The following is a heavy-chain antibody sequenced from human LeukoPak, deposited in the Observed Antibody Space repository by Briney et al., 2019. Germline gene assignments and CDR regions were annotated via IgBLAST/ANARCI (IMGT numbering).Heavy chain of an antibody. CDR3: AKRGVVIRVILVGFHKEAYYFDS. J-gene: IGHJ4*02. D-gene: IGHD3-22*01. Sequence: GGSLRLSCAVSGITLSNYGMSWVRQAPGKGLEWVAGISDSGGRTNYADSVRGRFTISRDNPKNTIYLQMNSLRAEDTAVYFCAKRGVVIRVILVGFHKEAYYFDSWGQGALVTVSS. V-gene: IGHV3-23*01. CDR1: GITLSNYG. CDR2: ISDSGGRT.